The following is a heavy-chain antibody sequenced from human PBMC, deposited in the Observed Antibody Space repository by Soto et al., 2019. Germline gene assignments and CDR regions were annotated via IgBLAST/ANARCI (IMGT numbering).Heavy chain of an antibody. D-gene: IGHD6-19*01. CDR1: GYTFTSYG. J-gene: IGHJ3*02. Sequence: GASVKVSCKASGYTFTSYGISWVRQAPGQGLEWMGWISAYNGNTNYAQKLQGRVAMTTDTSTSTAYMELRSLRSDDTAVYYCARMEDSSGWYHAFDIWGQGTMVTVS. CDR3: ARMEDSSGWYHAFDI. CDR2: ISAYNGNT. V-gene: IGHV1-18*01.